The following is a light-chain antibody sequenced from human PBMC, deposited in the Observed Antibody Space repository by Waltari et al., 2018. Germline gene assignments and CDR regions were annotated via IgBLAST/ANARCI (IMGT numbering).Light chain of an antibody. CDR2: EVS. J-gene: IGLJ2*01. Sequence: QSALTQPPSVSGSPGQSVTISCPGTSSDVGSYNRVSWYQQPPGPAPKLMIYEVSNRPSGVPDRFSGSKSGNTASLTISGLQAEDEADYYCSSYTSSSIVVFGGGTKLTVL. CDR1: SSDVGSYNR. V-gene: IGLV2-18*02. CDR3: SSYTSSSIVV.